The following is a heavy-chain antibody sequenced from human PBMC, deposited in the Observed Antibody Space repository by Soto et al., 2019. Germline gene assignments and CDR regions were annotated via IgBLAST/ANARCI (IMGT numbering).Heavy chain of an antibody. D-gene: IGHD4-17*01. Sequence: QVQLQQWGAGLLKPSETLSLTCAVYGGSFSGYYWSWIRQPPGKGLEWIGEINHSGSTNYNPSLKSRVTISVDTSKNQFSLKLSYVTAADTAVYYCAGNDGDYIIRWFDPWGQGTLVTVSS. V-gene: IGHV4-34*01. CDR3: AGNDGDYIIRWFDP. CDR2: INHSGST. CDR1: GGSFSGYY. J-gene: IGHJ5*02.